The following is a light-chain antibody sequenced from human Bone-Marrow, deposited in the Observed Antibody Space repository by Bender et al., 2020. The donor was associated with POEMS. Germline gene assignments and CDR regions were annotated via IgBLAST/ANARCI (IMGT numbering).Light chain of an antibody. J-gene: IGLJ2*01. CDR1: SSDVGGYNF. Sequence: QSALTQPPSASGSPGQSVAISCTGTSSDVGGYNFASWYQQHPGKAPKLIISEVTKRPSGVPDRFSASKSGNTASLTVSGLQAEDEADYYCSSYAGNNNPAVFGGGTKLTVL. CDR2: EVT. V-gene: IGLV2-8*01. CDR3: SSYAGNNNPAV.